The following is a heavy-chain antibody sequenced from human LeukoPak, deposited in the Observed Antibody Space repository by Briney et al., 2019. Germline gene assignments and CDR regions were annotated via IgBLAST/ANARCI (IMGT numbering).Heavy chain of an antibody. J-gene: IGHJ4*02. CDR3: ARGPYYYGSENTFDY. CDR1: GYTFTGYY. Sequence: ASVKVSCKASGYTFTGYYMHWVRQAPGQGLEWMGWINPNSGGTNYAQKFQGRVTMTRDTSISTAYMELSRLRSEDTAVYYCARGPYYYGSENTFDYWGQGTLVTVSS. D-gene: IGHD3-10*01. CDR2: INPNSGGT. V-gene: IGHV1-2*02.